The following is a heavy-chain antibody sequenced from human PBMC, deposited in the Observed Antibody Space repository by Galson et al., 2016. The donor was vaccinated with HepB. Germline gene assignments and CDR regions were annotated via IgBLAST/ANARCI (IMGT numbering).Heavy chain of an antibody. CDR2: IGTAGDT. CDR1: GFPFSSYD. Sequence: SXRLSCAASGFPFSSYDMXWVRQSTGKGLEWVSGIGTAGDTFYAGSVKGRFNISRENAENSLYLQMNSLRVGDTAVYYCARGGLGYCTGGGCTPFDPWGXXXLVTXS. V-gene: IGHV3-13*01. J-gene: IGHJ5*02. D-gene: IGHD2-8*02. CDR3: ARGGLGYCTGGGCTPFDP.